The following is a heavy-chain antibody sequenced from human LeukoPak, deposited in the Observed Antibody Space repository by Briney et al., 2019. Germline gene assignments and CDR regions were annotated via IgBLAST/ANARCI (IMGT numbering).Heavy chain of an antibody. D-gene: IGHD6-19*01. CDR3: ARGAVTGHDAFDI. V-gene: IGHV3-53*01. CDR1: GFTVSSNY. Sequence: GGSLRLSCAASGFTVSSNYMSWVRQAPGKGLEWVSVIYSGGSTYYADSVKGRFTISRDKFKNTLYLQMNSLRTEDTAVYYCARGAVTGHDAFDIWGQGTMVTVSS. J-gene: IGHJ3*02. CDR2: IYSGGST.